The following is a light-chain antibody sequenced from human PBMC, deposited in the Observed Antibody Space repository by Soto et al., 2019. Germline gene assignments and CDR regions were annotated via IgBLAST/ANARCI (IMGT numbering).Light chain of an antibody. J-gene: IGLJ1*01. Sequence: QSVLTQPPSVSGAPGQWVTISCTGSSSNIGAGYDVHWYQQLPGTAPKLLIYGNSNRPSGVPDRFSGSKSGTSASLAITGLQAEDEADYYCQSYDSSLSPYVFGTGTKVTVL. CDR1: SSNIGAGYD. CDR3: QSYDSSLSPYV. CDR2: GNS. V-gene: IGLV1-40*01.